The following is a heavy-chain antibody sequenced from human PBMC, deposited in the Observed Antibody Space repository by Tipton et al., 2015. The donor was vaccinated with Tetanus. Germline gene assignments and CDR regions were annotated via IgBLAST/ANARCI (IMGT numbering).Heavy chain of an antibody. CDR1: GGSISSGGYY. CDR2: IYYSGST. J-gene: IGHJ2*01. D-gene: IGHD6-13*01. CDR3: ARDVAAAAFYWYFDL. V-gene: IGHV4-31*03. Sequence: TLSLTCTVSGGSISSGGYYWSWIRQHPGKGLEWTGYIYYSGSTYYNPSLKSRVTISVDTSKNQFSLKLSSVTAADTAVYYCARDVAAAAFYWYFDLWGRGTLVTVSS.